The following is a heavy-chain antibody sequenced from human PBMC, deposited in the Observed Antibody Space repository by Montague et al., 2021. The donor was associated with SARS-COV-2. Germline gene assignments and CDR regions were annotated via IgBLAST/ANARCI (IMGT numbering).Heavy chain of an antibody. V-gene: IGHV4-39*01. Sequence: SETLSPTRTVSGSSISSSSYYWGWIRQPPGKGLEWIGSIYYSGSTYYNPSLKSRVTISVDTSKNQFSLKLSSVTAAVTAVYYCARHSGRDTIFGVVIIPDAFDIWGQGTMVTVSS. CDR2: IYYSGST. CDR3: ARHSGRDTIFGVVIIPDAFDI. J-gene: IGHJ3*02. D-gene: IGHD3-3*01. CDR1: GSSISSSSYY.